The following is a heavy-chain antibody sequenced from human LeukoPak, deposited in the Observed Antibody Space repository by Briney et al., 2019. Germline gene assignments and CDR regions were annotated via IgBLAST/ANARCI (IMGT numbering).Heavy chain of an antibody. CDR2: IIPTFGTA. V-gene: IGHV1-69*13. CDR3: ARYHNGYDAFDI. J-gene: IGHJ3*02. D-gene: IGHD1-1*01. CDR1: GGTFSSYA. Sequence: SVKVSCKASGGTFSSYAISWVRQAPGQGLEWMGGIIPTFGTANYAQKFQGRVTITADESTSTAYMELSSLRSEDTAVYYCARYHNGYDAFDIWGQGTMVTVSS.